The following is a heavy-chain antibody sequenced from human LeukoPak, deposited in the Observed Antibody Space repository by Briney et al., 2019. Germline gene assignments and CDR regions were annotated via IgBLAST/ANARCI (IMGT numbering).Heavy chain of an antibody. Sequence: SETLSLTCTVSGGSMSSGGYYWSWIRQHPGKGLEWIGYIYYSGSTYYNPSLKSRVTISVDTSKNQFSLKLSSVTAADTAVHYCARKGYYYDSSGFDCWGQGTLVTVSS. CDR2: IYYSGST. D-gene: IGHD3-22*01. J-gene: IGHJ4*02. V-gene: IGHV4-31*03. CDR1: GGSMSSGGYY. CDR3: ARKGYYYDSSGFDC.